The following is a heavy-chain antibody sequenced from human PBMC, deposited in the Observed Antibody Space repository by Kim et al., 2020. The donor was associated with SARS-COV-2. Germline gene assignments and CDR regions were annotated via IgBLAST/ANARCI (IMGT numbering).Heavy chain of an antibody. CDR1: GFTFSNYG. D-gene: IGHD3-22*01. CDR2: ISGSGGTT. CDR3: AKANGGYYAYLDS. J-gene: IGHJ4*02. V-gene: IGHV3-23*01. Sequence: GGSLRLSCAASGFTFSNYGMSWVRQAPDKGLEWVSVISGSGGTTYYADSVKGRFTISRDNAKNTLYLQMNNLRDEDTAEYYCAKANGGYYAYLDSGGQGILVTVSS.